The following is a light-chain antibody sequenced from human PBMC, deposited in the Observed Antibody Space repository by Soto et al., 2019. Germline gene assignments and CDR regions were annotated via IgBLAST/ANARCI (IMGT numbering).Light chain of an antibody. CDR1: QGISNY. J-gene: IGKJ5*01. Sequence: DIQMTQSPSSLFASVGDRVTITCRASQGISNYLAWYQQKPGKVPRLLIYAASTLRSGVPSRFSASGSGTDFALTVTSLQPEDAATYYCQRYDSNPFTFGQGTRLEIK. CDR2: AAS. CDR3: QRYDSNPFT. V-gene: IGKV1-27*01.